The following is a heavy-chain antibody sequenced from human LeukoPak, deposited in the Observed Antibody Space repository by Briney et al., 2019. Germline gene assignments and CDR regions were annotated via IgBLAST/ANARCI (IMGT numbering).Heavy chain of an antibody. V-gene: IGHV4-39*01. CDR2: IYYSGST. CDR3: ARHPKNYYTSSGYYDY. Sequence: PSETLSLTCAVYGGSFSGYYWSWIRQPPGKGLEWIGSIYYSGSTYYNPSLKSRVTMSVDSSKNHFSLKLGSVTAADTAVYYCARHPKNYYTSSGYYDYWGQGTLVTVSS. CDR1: GGSFSGYY. J-gene: IGHJ4*02. D-gene: IGHD3-22*01.